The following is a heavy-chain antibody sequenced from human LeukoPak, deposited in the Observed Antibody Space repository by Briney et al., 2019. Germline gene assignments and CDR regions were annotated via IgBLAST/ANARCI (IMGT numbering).Heavy chain of an antibody. V-gene: IGHV1-18*01. J-gene: IGHJ4*02. CDR1: GYTFRNYG. D-gene: IGHD3-10*01. CDR3: ARDYVLTRYYYGSGSPFDY. Sequence: ASVKVSCKASGYTFRNYGISWVRQAPGQGLEWMGWISAYNGNTNYAQKLQGRVTMTTDTSTSTAYMELRSLRSDDTAVYYCARDYVLTRYYYGSGSPFDYWGQGTLVTVSS. CDR2: ISAYNGNT.